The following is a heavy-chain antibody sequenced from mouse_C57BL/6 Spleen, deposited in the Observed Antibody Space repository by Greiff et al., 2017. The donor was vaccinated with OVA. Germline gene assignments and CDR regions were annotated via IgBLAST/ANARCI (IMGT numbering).Heavy chain of an antibody. V-gene: IGHV1-85*01. CDR3: AREDYYGSKGYFDY. CDR2: IYPRDGST. J-gene: IGHJ2*01. D-gene: IGHD1-1*01. CDR1: GYTFTSYD. Sequence: QVHVKQSGPELVKPGASVKLSCKASGYTFTSYDINWVKQRPGQGLEWIGWIYPRDGSTKYNEKFKGKATLTVDTSSSTAYMELHSLTSEDSAVYFCAREDYYGSKGYFDYWGQGTTLTVSS.